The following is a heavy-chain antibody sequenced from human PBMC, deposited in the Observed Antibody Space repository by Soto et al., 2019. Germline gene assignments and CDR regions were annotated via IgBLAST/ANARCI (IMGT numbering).Heavy chain of an antibody. J-gene: IGHJ4*02. CDR3: ATDKGDSYGYGNY. Sequence: SVKVSCKASGFTFTNSAVQWVRQTCGQRLEWIGWIVVGSGNTNYAQKFQERVTITRDMSTTTAYMELSSLRSEDTAVYYCATDKGDSYGYGNYWGQGTLVTVSS. CDR2: IVVGSGNT. V-gene: IGHV1-58*01. D-gene: IGHD5-18*01. CDR1: GFTFTNSA.